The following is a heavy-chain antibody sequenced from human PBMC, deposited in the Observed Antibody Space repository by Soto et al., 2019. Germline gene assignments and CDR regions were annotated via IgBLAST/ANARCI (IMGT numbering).Heavy chain of an antibody. CDR2: IYYSGST. D-gene: IGHD6-13*01. J-gene: IGHJ4*02. CDR1: GGSISSGGYY. Sequence: QVQLQESGPGLVKPSQTLSLTCTVSGGSISSGGYYWSWIRQHPGKGLEWIGYIYYSGSTYYNPSLKSRVTRSVDTSKNQFSLKLSSVTAADTAVYYCARCLLPYRSSWIGFDYWGQGTLVTVSS. V-gene: IGHV4-31*03. CDR3: ARCLLPYRSSWIGFDY.